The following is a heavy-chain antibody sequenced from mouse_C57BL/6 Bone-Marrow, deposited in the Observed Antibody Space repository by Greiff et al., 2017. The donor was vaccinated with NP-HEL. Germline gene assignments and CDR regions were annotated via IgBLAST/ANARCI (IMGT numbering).Heavy chain of an antibody. V-gene: IGHV5-2*01. D-gene: IGHD2-5*01. J-gene: IGHJ4*01. CDR1: EYEFPSHD. CDR2: INSDGGST. Sequence: VQLKESGGGLVQPGESLKLSCESNEYEFPSHDMSWVRKTPEKRLELVAAINSDGGSTYYPDTMERRFIISRDNTKKTLYLQMSSLRSEDTALYYCARRPYSNYPLWAMDYWGQGTSVTVSS. CDR3: ARRPYSNYPLWAMDY.